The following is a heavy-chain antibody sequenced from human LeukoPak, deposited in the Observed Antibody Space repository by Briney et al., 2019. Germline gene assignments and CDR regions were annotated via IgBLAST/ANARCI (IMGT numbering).Heavy chain of an antibody. J-gene: IGHJ4*02. D-gene: IGHD3/OR15-3a*01. CDR2: IEEYGNEI. CDR3: ARPPFRTGSYFDH. V-gene: IGHV3-7*01. CDR1: GFTFSTYW. Sequence: GGSLRLSCAASGFTFSTYWMGWVRQAPGKGLEWVANIEEYGNEIHYVDSVKGRFTISRDNTKTSLYLQMNSLRVEDTAVYYCARPPFRTGSYFDHWAREPWSPSP.